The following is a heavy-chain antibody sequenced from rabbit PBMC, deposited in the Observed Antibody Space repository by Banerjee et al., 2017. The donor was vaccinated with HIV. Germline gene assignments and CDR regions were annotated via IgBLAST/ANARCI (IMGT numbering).Heavy chain of an antibody. CDR3: ARDLAGVIGWNFGL. D-gene: IGHD4-1*01. Sequence: QQQLEESGGGLVKPGGTLTLTCKASGIDFSSYYMTWVRQAPGKGLEWIGYIDPVFGSKYYASWVNGRFTISSHNAQNTLYLQLNSLTAADTATYFCARDLAGVIGWNFGLWGQGTLVTVS. J-gene: IGHJ4*01. CDR1: GIDFSSYY. CDR2: IDPVFGSK. V-gene: IGHV1S43*01.